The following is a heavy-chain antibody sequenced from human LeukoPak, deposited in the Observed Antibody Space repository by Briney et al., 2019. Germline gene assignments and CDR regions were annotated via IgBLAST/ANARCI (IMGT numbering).Heavy chain of an antibody. V-gene: IGHV3-23*01. Sequence: GGSLRLSCAASGFTFSNYAMSWVRQAPGKGLEWVSAISGGGGSTYYADSVRGRFTVSRDNSRNTLYLQMNNLRAEDTAVYYCAKVPISSGWPNFDCWGQGILVTVSS. J-gene: IGHJ4*02. D-gene: IGHD6-19*01. CDR2: ISGGGGST. CDR3: AKVPISSGWPNFDC. CDR1: GFTFSNYA.